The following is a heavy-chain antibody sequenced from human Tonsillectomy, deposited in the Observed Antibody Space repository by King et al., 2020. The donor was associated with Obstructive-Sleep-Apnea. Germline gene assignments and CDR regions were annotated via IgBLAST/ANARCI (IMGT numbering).Heavy chain of an antibody. D-gene: IGHD3-22*01. CDR3: AKDSYYYDSSGYYDY. CDR2: ISWDGGST. Sequence: VQLVESGGVVVQPGGSLRLSCAASGFTFDDYTMHWVRQVPGKGLEWVSLISWDGGSTYYADSVKGRFTISRDNSKNSLYLKMNSLRPEDTALYYCAKDSYYYDSSGYYDYWGQGTLVTVSS. V-gene: IGHV3-43*01. CDR1: GFTFDDYT. J-gene: IGHJ4*02.